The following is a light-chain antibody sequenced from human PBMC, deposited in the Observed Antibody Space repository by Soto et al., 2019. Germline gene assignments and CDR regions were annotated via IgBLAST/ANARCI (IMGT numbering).Light chain of an antibody. CDR2: EAS. CDR3: QQFSTFLLT. J-gene: IGKJ4*01. V-gene: IGKV1-5*03. Sequence: DIPMTQSPSALSASVGDRVTITCRASQSIGSLLAWYQQKPGKAPKLLIYEASRLQSAVPSRFSGSGSGTEFTLTISSLQPDDFGTYYCQQFSTFLLTFGGGTKVEI. CDR1: QSIGSL.